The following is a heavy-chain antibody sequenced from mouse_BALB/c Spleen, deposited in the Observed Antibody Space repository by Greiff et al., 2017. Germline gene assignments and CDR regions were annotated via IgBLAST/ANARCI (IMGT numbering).Heavy chain of an antibody. CDR2: ISDGGSYT. J-gene: IGHJ3*01. D-gene: IGHD2-10*01. Sequence: EVNLVESGGGLVKPGGSLKLSCAASGFTFSDYYMYWVRQTPEKRLEWVATISDGGSYTYYPDSVKGRFTISRDNAKNNLYLQMSSLKSEDTAMYYCAKAYYGNCFAYWGQGTLVTVSA. CDR1: GFTFSDYY. CDR3: AKAYYGNCFAY. V-gene: IGHV5-4*02.